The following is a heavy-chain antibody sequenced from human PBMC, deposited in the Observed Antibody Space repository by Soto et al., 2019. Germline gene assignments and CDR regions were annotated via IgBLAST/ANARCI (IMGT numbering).Heavy chain of an antibody. V-gene: IGHV4-59*08. CDR1: GGSISSYY. Sequence: QVQLQESGPGLVKPSETLSLTCTVSGGSISSYYWSWIRQPPGKGLEWIGYIYYSGSTNYNPSLKGQVTMSVATSKTQFSLKLRSVTAAGTAVYYCARAWGCYFDYWGQGTLVTVSS. J-gene: IGHJ4*02. D-gene: IGHD3-16*01. CDR2: IYYSGST. CDR3: ARAWGCYFDY.